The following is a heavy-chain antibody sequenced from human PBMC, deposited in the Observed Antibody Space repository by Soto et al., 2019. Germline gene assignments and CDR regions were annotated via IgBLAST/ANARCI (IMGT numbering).Heavy chain of an antibody. CDR3: ARDPGIAVAGTKGGDYYYYYGMDV. CDR2: ISAYNGNT. Sequence: QVQLVQSGAEVKKPGASVKVSCKASGYTFTSYGISWVRQAPGQGLEWMGWISAYNGNTNYAQKLQGRVTMTTDTATSTAYRELRSLRSDDTAVYYCARDPGIAVAGTKGGDYYYYYGMDVWGQGTTVTVSS. CDR1: GYTFTSYG. V-gene: IGHV1-18*01. D-gene: IGHD6-19*01. J-gene: IGHJ6*02.